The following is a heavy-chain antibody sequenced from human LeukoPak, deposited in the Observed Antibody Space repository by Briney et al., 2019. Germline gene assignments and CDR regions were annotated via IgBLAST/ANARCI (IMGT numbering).Heavy chain of an antibody. D-gene: IGHD4-17*01. CDR1: GFTFDDYA. Sequence: GGSLRLSCAASGFTFDDYAMHWVRQAPGRGREGVSGISWNSGSIGYAASVKGRFTLSRDNAKNSLYLQMNSLRAEDTALYYCAKDWCLTTGKCYFDYWGQGTLVTDSS. J-gene: IGHJ4*02. V-gene: IGHV3-9*01. CDR2: ISWNSGSI. CDR3: AKDWCLTTGKCYFDY.